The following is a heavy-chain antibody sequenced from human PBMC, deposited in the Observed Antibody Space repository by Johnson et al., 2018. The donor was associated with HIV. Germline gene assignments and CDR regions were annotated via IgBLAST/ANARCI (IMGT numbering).Heavy chain of an antibody. CDR2: ISWNSGSI. Sequence: EVQLVESGGGLVQPGRSLRLSCAASGFTFDDYAMHWVRQAPGKGLEWVSGISWNSGSIGYADSVKGRFTISRDNAKNSLYLQMNSLRAEDTALYYCAGYSSSWYDIWGQGTVVIVSS. CDR3: AGYSSSWYDI. CDR1: GFTFDDYA. J-gene: IGHJ3*02. D-gene: IGHD6-13*01. V-gene: IGHV3-9*01.